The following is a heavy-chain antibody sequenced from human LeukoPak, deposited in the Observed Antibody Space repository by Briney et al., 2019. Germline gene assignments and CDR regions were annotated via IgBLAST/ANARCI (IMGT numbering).Heavy chain of an antibody. Sequence: GGSLRLSCAASGFIFSSYWTIWVRQAPGKGLEWVANIKQDGSEKYYVDSVKGRFTISRDNAKNSLYLQMNSLRAEDTALYYCARGYYDSRGSPFDYSGQGTLVTVAS. J-gene: IGHJ4*02. D-gene: IGHD3-22*01. CDR3: ARGYYDSRGSPFDY. CDR2: IKQDGSEK. CDR1: GFIFSSYW. V-gene: IGHV3-7*02.